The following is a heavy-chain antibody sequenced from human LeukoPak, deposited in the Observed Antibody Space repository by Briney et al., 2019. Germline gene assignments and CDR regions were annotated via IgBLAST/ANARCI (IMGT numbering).Heavy chain of an antibody. V-gene: IGHV3-48*04. CDR3: ARDYYGSGSSYY. D-gene: IGHD3-10*01. J-gene: IGHJ4*02. Sequence: GGSLRLSCAASGFTFSSYGMNWVRQAPGKGLEWVSYISSSSSTIYYADSVKGRLTISRDNARNSMFLQMNSLRAEDTAVYYCARDYYGSGSSYYWGQGTLVTVSS. CDR1: GFTFSSYG. CDR2: ISSSSSTI.